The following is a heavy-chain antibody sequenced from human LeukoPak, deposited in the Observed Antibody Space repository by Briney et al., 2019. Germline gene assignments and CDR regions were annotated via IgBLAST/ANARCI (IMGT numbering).Heavy chain of an antibody. CDR1: GGSISSGGYS. J-gene: IGHJ4*02. D-gene: IGHD1-1*01. V-gene: IGHV4-30-2*01. CDR2: IYHSGST. Sequence: PSQTLSLTCAVSGGSISSGGYSWSWIRQPPGKGLEWIGYIYHSGSTYYNPSLKSRVTISVDRSKNQFSLKLSSVTAADTAVYYCARGRTGTRYFDYWGQGTLVTVSS. CDR3: ARGRTGTRYFDY.